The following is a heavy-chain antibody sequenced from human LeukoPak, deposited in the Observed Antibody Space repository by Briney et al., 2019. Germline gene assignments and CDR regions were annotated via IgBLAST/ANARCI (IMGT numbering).Heavy chain of an antibody. V-gene: IGHV4-59*12. Sequence: SETLSPTCTVSGGSISSYYWSWIRQPPGKGLEWIGYIYYSGSTNYNPSLKSRVTISVDTSKNQFSLKLSSVTAADTAVYYCANKPSWIQQNTGDAFDIWGQGTMVTVSS. D-gene: IGHD5-18*01. J-gene: IGHJ3*02. CDR3: ANKPSWIQQNTGDAFDI. CDR1: GGSISSYY. CDR2: IYYSGST.